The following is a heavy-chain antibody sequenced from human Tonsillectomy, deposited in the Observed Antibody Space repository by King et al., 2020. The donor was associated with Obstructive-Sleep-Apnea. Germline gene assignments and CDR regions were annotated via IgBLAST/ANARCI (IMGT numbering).Heavy chain of an antibody. CDR2: ISSGGDTI. CDR3: AKGSGSILYYYYGMDV. D-gene: IGHD3-10*01. CDR1: GFTFSEYY. Sequence: VQLVESGGGLVKPGGSLRLSCAASGFTFSEYYMSWIRQAPGKGLEWVSYISSGGDTIYYGDSVKGRFTISRDDAKNSLYLQMNSLRAEYTAVYYCAKGSGSILYYYYGMDVWGQGTTVTVSS. V-gene: IGHV3-11*01. J-gene: IGHJ6*02.